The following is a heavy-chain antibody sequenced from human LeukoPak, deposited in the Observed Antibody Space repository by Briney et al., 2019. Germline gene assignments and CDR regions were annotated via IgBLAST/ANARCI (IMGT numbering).Heavy chain of an antibody. CDR3: AGDESTSVAGKIQARFDY. J-gene: IGHJ4*02. Sequence: SQTLSLTCDISGDSVSSITAAWNWIRQSPSRGLEWLGRTYYRSKWYNEYGVSVKSRVNISPNTSKNQFSLQLNSVTPEDTAVYYCAGDESTSVAGKIQARFDYWGQGTLVTVSS. D-gene: IGHD6-19*01. CDR1: GDSVSSITAA. V-gene: IGHV6-1*01. CDR2: TYYRSKWYN.